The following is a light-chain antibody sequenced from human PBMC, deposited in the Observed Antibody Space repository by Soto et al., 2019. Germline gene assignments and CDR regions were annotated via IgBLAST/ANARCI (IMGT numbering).Light chain of an antibody. Sequence: EIVLTQSPGTLSLSPGEIATLSCRSSQSVGISYLAWYQQKPGQAPRLLIYGTSSRATDIPDRFGGSGSGTDFTLTISRLEPEDFAVYYCQQYGSSITFGQGTRLDIK. CDR2: GTS. CDR1: QSVGISY. J-gene: IGKJ5*01. V-gene: IGKV3-20*01. CDR3: QQYGSSIT.